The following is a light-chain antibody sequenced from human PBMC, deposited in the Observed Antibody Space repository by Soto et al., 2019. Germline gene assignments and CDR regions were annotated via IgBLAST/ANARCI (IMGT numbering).Light chain of an antibody. CDR2: TTN. CDR3: AAWDYSLYGHV. J-gene: IGLJ1*01. CDR1: SSNIGTSS. V-gene: IGLV1-44*01. Sequence: QSALTQPHSASGTPGQRVTISCSGSSSNIGTSSVHWFQQLPGTAPKLLISTTNQRPSGVPERFSGSKSGTSASLAISGLQSEDEADYYCAAWDYSLYGHVFGTVTEVTVL.